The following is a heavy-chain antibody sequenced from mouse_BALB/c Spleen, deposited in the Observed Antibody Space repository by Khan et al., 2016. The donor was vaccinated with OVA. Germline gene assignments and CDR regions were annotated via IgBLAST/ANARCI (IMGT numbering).Heavy chain of an antibody. CDR2: ISSDGDYT. V-gene: IGHV5-9-3*01. CDR1: GFTFSTYA. Sequence: EVQLVESGGGLVKPGGSLKLSCEVSGFTFSTYAMSWVRQNSEKRLEWVASISSDGDYTFYLDSVKGRFTISRDNAKNTLYLEMSSLRSDDTAMFYCARCPYGNLGYWGQGTLVTVSA. J-gene: IGHJ3*02. CDR3: ARCPYGNLGY. D-gene: IGHD2-1*01.